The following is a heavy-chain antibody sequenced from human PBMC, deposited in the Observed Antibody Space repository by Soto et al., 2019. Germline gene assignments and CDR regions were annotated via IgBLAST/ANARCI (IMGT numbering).Heavy chain of an antibody. D-gene: IGHD6-6*01. Sequence: SETLSLTCAVSGGSISRGGYSWTWIRQPPGKGLEWIGNIYHTGSTYYNPSLKGRVTISVDTSKNQFSLKLSSVTAADTAVYFCARGSSSYYDYGMDVWGQGTTVTVSS. J-gene: IGHJ6*02. V-gene: IGHV4-30-2*01. CDR1: GGSISRGGYS. CDR2: IYHTGST. CDR3: ARGSSSYYDYGMDV.